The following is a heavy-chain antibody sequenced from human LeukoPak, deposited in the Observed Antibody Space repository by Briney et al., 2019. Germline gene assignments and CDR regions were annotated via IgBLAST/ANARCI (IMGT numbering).Heavy chain of an antibody. CDR3: ARLVATTGRLYFDY. CDR1: GFTVSSNY. V-gene: IGHV3-53*01. CDR2: IYSGGNT. D-gene: IGHD1-1*01. Sequence: PGGSLRLSCAASGFTVSSNYMGWVRQAPGKGLESVSVIYSGGNTYYAGSVKGRFTISRDNSKNTVYLQMNSLRAEDTAVFYCARLVATTGRLYFDYWGQGTLVTVSS. J-gene: IGHJ4*02.